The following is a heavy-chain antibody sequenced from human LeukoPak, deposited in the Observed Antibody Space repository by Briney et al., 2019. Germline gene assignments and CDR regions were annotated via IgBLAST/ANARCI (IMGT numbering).Heavy chain of an antibody. CDR3: ARDVTGTTFDS. V-gene: IGHV3-21*06. D-gene: IGHD1-7*01. J-gene: IGHJ5*01. Sequence: PGGSLRLSRSASGFTFNTYSMNWVRQAPGKGLEWVSSISSSSYDIYYADSVKGRFTISRDNAQSSLYLQMNSLRAEDTAVYYCARDVTGTTFDSWGQGTLVTVSS. CDR2: ISSSSYDI. CDR1: GFTFNTYS.